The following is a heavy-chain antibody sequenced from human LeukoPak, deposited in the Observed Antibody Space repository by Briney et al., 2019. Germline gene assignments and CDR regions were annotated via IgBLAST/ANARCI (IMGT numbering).Heavy chain of an antibody. Sequence: ASVNVSCKASGYTFTSHDINWVRQATGQGLEWRGWMNPNSGNTGYAQKFQGRVTFTRDTSISTAYMELSSLRSEDTAVYYCARGLGATATNWFDPWGQGTLVTVSS. J-gene: IGHJ5*02. V-gene: IGHV1-8*03. D-gene: IGHD6-13*01. CDR1: GYTFTSHD. CDR3: ARGLGATATNWFDP. CDR2: MNPNSGNT.